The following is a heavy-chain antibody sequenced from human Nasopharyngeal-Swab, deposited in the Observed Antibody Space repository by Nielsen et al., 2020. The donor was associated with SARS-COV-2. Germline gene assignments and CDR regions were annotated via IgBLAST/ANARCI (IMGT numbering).Heavy chain of an antibody. CDR2: INAGNGNT. J-gene: IGHJ5*02. Sequence: ASAKVSCKASGYTFTSYAMHWVRQAPGQRLEWMGWINAGNGNTKYSQKFQGRVTITRDTSASTAYMELSSLRSEDTAVYYCAKDIMTTVTYDWWFDPWGQGTLVTVSS. CDR1: GYTFTSYA. V-gene: IGHV1-3*01. CDR3: AKDIMTTVTYDWWFDP. D-gene: IGHD4-17*01.